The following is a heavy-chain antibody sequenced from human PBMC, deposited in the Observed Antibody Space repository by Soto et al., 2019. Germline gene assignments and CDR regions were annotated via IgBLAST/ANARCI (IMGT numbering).Heavy chain of an antibody. CDR2: ISDSGATT. D-gene: IGHD3-10*01. J-gene: IGHJ4*02. Sequence: EVQLLDSGGGLVQPGGSLRLSCAASGFAFSSFALNWVRQAPGKGLDWVSVISDSGATTYYSDSVKGRFTISRDNSKNMLYLEMNSLRANDTAIYYCAQDKGVRGATYLRYWGPGTLVTVSS. CDR3: AQDKGVRGATYLRY. V-gene: IGHV3-23*01. CDR1: GFAFSSFA.